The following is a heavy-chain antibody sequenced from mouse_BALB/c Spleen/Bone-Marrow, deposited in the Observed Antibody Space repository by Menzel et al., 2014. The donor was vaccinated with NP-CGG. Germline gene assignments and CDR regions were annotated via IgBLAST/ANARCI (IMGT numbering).Heavy chain of an antibody. V-gene: IGHV1S81*02. CDR2: INPSNGGT. J-gene: IGHJ3*01. Sequence: VQLQQSGAELVKPGASVELSCQASGYTFTSYYMYWVKQRPGQGLEWIGEINPSNGGTNFNEKFKSKATLTVDKSSSTAYMQLSSLTSEDSAVYYCTREGDSPFAYWGQGTLVTVSA. CDR3: TREGDSPFAY. D-gene: IGHD2-13*01. CDR1: GYTFTSYY.